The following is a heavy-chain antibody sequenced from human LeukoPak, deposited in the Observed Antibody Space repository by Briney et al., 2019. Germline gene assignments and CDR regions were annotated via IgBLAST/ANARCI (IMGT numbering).Heavy chain of an antibody. CDR1: GYTFTSYV. CDR3: ATFARRAMELVY. Sequence: ASVTVSCKASGYTFTSYVISWVRQAAGQGREWMGWINPYNWNTNYAQMLQGRVTKTTDPSTSTAYMELRSVRSDDTAVYYCATFARRAMELVYWGQGTLVSVSS. CDR2: INPYNWNT. J-gene: IGHJ4*02. V-gene: IGHV1-18*04. D-gene: IGHD5-18*01.